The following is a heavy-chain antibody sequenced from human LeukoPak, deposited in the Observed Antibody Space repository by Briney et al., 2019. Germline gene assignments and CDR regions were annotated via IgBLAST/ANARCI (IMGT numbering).Heavy chain of an antibody. Sequence: QTGGSLRLSCAASGFTFSSYAMHWVRQAPGKGLEWVAVISYDGSNKYYADSVKGRFTISRDNSKNTLYLQMNSLRAEDTAVYYRARPVDIQLWSPLGYWGQGTLVTVSS. J-gene: IGHJ4*02. V-gene: IGHV3-30-3*01. D-gene: IGHD5-18*01. CDR2: ISYDGSNK. CDR1: GFTFSSYA. CDR3: ARPVDIQLWSPLGY.